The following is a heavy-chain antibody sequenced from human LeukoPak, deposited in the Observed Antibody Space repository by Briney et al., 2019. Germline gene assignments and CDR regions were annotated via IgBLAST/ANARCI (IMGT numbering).Heavy chain of an antibody. CDR2: IYHNGRT. Sequence: SETLSFTCTVSGGSISGYYWSWIRQLPGGRLEWIGYIYHNGRTTYNPSLESRVTISLDTSKNQLSLNLRFVTAADTALYFCARRRAQSSGPSFYYFYMDVWGKGTTVTVSS. CDR1: GGSISGYY. J-gene: IGHJ6*03. D-gene: IGHD1-26*01. CDR3: ARRRAQSSGPSFYYFYMDV. V-gene: IGHV4-59*01.